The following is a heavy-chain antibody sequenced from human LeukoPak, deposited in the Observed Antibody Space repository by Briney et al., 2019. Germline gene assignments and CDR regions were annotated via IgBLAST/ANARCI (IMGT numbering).Heavy chain of an antibody. CDR1: GGSISSSSYY. V-gene: IGHV4-39*01. CDR3: ARATGALAGTAQFDY. J-gene: IGHJ4*02. D-gene: IGHD6-19*01. Sequence: SETLSLTCTVSGGSISSSSYYWGWIRQPPGKGLEWIGSIYYSGSTYYNPSLKSRVTISVDTSKNQFSLKLSSVTAADTAVYYCARATGALAGTAQFDYWGQGTLVTVSS. CDR2: IYYSGST.